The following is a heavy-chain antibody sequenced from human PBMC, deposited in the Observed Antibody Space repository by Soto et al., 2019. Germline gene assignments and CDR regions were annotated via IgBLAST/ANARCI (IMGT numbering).Heavy chain of an antibody. CDR2: ISYDGSNK. Sequence: QVQLVESGGGVVQPGRSLRLSCAASGFTFSSYAMHWVRQAPGKGLEWVAVISYDGSNKYYADSVKGRFTISRDNSKNSMYLQMNNLRAKEPAVYYCARATSSRGRAPFDHWGQGTLVTVSS. CDR3: ARATSSRGRAPFDH. V-gene: IGHV3-30-3*01. D-gene: IGHD3-10*01. J-gene: IGHJ4*02. CDR1: GFTFSSYA.